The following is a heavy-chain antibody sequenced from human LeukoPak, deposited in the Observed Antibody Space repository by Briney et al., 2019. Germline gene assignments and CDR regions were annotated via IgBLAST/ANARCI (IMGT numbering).Heavy chain of an antibody. J-gene: IGHJ6*02. Sequence: PGGSLRLSCAASGFIVSSRYMSWVRQAPGKGLEWVSAIYSGVGTNYADSVKDRFTISRDNSRNTLYLQMNSLRAEDTAVYYCVRAENGMDVWGRGTAVTVS. CDR1: GFIVSSRY. V-gene: IGHV3-53*01. CDR3: VRAENGMDV. CDR2: IYSGVGT.